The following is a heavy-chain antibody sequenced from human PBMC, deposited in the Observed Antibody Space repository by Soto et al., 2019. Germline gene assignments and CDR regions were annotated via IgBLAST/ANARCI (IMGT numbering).Heavy chain of an antibody. Sequence: MNWVRQAPGKGLEWVSAVSTSGDRTHYADSVKGRLTISRDNSKSTLCLQMNSLRAEDTALYYCAKGRSYYYYYGVDVWGQGTTVTVSS. V-gene: IGHV3-23*01. CDR3: AKGRSYYYYYGVDV. J-gene: IGHJ6*02. CDR2: VSTSGDRT.